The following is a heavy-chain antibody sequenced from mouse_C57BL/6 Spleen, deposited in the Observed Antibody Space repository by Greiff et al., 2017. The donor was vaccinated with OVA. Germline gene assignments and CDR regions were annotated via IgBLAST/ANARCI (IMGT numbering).Heavy chain of an antibody. CDR2: IRNKANGYTT. D-gene: IGHD2-5*01. CDR1: GFTFTDYY. J-gene: IGHJ2*01. CDR3: ARYRAYYSNYYFDY. V-gene: IGHV7-3*01. Sequence: EVKLVESGGGLVQPGGSLSLSCAASGFTFTDYYMSWVRQPPGKALEWLGFIRNKANGYTTEYSASVKGRFTISRDNSQSILYLQINALRAEDSATYYCARYRAYYSNYYFDYWGQVTTLTVSS.